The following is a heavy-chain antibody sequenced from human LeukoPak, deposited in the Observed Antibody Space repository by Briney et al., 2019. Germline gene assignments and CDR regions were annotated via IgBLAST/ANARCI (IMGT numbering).Heavy chain of an antibody. D-gene: IGHD3-22*01. CDR1: GGSISSYY. CDR2: ICYSGTT. CDR3: ARDLRYYDSSGYWIPRRWYFDL. Sequence: SETLSLTCTVSGGSISSYYWSWIRQPPGKGLEGIGYICYSGTTNYNPSLKIRVTISVATSKNQFSLKLSSVTAADTAVYYCARDLRYYDSSGYWIPRRWYFDLWGRGTLVTVSS. V-gene: IGHV4-59*01. J-gene: IGHJ2*01.